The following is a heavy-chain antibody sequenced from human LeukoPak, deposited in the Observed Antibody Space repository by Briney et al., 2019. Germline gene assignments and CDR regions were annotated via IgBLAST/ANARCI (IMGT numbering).Heavy chain of an antibody. J-gene: IGHJ4*02. Sequence: EASVKVSCKASGYTFTGYYMHWVRQAPGQGLEWMGWINPNSGGTNYAQKFQGWVTMTRDTSISTAYMELSSLRSEDTAVYYCVVVPAAHDNYWGQGTLVTVSS. D-gene: IGHD2-2*01. CDR1: GYTFTGYY. V-gene: IGHV1-2*04. CDR3: VVVPAAHDNY. CDR2: INPNSGGT.